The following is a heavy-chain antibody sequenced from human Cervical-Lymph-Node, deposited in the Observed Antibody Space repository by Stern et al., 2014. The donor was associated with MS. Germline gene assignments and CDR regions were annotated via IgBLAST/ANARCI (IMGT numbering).Heavy chain of an antibody. D-gene: IGHD2/OR15-2a*01. Sequence: VHLVESGGGVVQPGRSLRLSCVASGLTFSTSVMHWVRQAPGKGLEWVAVVWNDGRKEHFQESVKGRFSTSRDTAKNTLHLQMSSLRAEDTAVYFCATSTASDAFDIWGQGTLVTVSS. J-gene: IGHJ3*02. V-gene: IGHV3-33*01. CDR3: ATSTASDAFDI. CDR1: GLTFSTSV. CDR2: VWNDGRKE.